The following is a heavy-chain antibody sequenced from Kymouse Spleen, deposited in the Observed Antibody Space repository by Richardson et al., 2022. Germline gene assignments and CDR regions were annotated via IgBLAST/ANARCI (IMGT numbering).Heavy chain of an antibody. Sequence: QLQLQESGPGLVKPSETLSLTCTVSGGSISSSSYYWGWIRQPPGKGLEWIGSIYYSGSTYYNPSLKSRVTISVDTSKNQFSLKLSSVTAADTAVYYCASPITMVRGGGMDVWGQGTTVTVSS. V-gene: IGHV4-39*01. CDR1: GGSISSSSYY. CDR3: ASPITMVRGGGMDV. D-gene: IGHD3-10*01. J-gene: IGHJ6*02. CDR2: IYYSGST.